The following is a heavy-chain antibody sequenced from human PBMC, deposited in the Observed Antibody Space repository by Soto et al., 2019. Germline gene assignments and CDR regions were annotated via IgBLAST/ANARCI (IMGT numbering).Heavy chain of an antibody. D-gene: IGHD2-21*02. V-gene: IGHV5-51*01. Sequence: LGESLKISCKGSGYSFTIYWIGWVRQMPGKGLEWMGIIYPGDSDTRYSPSFQGQVTISADKSISTAYLQWSSLKASDTAMYYCARSGGNSGRFSDYWGQGTLVTVSS. CDR1: GYSFTIYW. CDR2: IYPGDSDT. CDR3: ARSGGNSGRFSDY. J-gene: IGHJ4*02.